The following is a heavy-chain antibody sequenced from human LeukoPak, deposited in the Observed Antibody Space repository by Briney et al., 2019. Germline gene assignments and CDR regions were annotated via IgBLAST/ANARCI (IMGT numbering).Heavy chain of an antibody. Sequence: SETLSLTCTVSGGSISGYYWSWIRQPPGKGLEWIGYIYYSGSTNYNPSLKSRVTISVDTSKNQFSLKLSSVTAADTAVYYCARDGTYDLGYFDYWGQGTLVTVSS. V-gene: IGHV4-59*01. D-gene: IGHD3-10*02. CDR2: IYYSGST. CDR1: GGSISGYY. J-gene: IGHJ4*02. CDR3: ARDGTYDLGYFDY.